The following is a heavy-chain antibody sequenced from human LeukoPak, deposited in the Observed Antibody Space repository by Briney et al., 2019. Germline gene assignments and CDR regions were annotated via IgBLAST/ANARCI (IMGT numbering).Heavy chain of an antibody. Sequence: PSETLSLTCAVSGGSISSNSYYWGWIRQPPGKGLEWIGSIYYSGSTYYNPSLKSRVTISVDTSKNQFSLKLSSVTAADTAVYYCARRIVGGLLWFGELESPNWFDPWGQGTLVTVSS. CDR2: IYYSGST. J-gene: IGHJ5*02. CDR1: GGSISSNSYY. D-gene: IGHD3-10*01. V-gene: IGHV4-39*01. CDR3: ARRIVGGLLWFGELESPNWFDP.